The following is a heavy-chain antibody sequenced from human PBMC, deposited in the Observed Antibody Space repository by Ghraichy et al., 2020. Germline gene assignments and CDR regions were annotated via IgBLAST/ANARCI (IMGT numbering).Heavy chain of an antibody. CDR1: GFTFSSYS. V-gene: IGHV3-21*01. Sequence: GGSLRLSCAASGFTFSSYSMNWVRQAPGKGLEWVSSISSSSSYIYYADSVKGRFTISRDNAKNSLYLQMNSLRAEDTAVYYCARDYGVGYCSSTSCYDDPWGQGTLVTVSS. CDR3: ARDYGVGYCSSTSCYDDP. J-gene: IGHJ5*02. CDR2: ISSSSSYI. D-gene: IGHD2-2*01.